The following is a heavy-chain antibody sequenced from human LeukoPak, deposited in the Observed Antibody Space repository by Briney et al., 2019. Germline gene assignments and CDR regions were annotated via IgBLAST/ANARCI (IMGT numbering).Heavy chain of an antibody. J-gene: IGHJ5*02. V-gene: IGHV3-11*01. D-gene: IGHD3-10*01. CDR1: GFTFSDYY. CDR3: ARVFRGSGSYYAIGTFDL. CDR2: ISSSVTTI. Sequence: GGSLRLSCAASGFTFSDYYMTWIRQAPGKGLEWVSYISSSVTTIYYADSVMGRFTISRDNAKNSMYLQVNSLRAEDTAVYYCARVFRGSGSYYAIGTFDLWGQGTLVTVSS.